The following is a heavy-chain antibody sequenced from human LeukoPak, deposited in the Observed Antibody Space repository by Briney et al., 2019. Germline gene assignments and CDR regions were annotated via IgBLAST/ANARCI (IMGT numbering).Heavy chain of an antibody. V-gene: IGHV1-69*04. CDR1: GGTFSSYA. D-gene: IGHD3-22*01. J-gene: IGHJ6*02. CDR3: ASYRYCDSSGYFIYGMDV. Sequence: SVKVSCKASGGTFSSYAISWVRQAPGQGLEWMGRIIPILGIANYAQKFQGRVTITADKSTSTAYMELSSLRSEDTAVYYCASYRYCDSSGYFIYGMDVWGQGTTVTVSS. CDR2: IIPILGIA.